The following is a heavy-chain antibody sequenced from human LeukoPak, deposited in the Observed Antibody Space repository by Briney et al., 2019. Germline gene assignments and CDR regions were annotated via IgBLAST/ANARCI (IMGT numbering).Heavy chain of an antibody. D-gene: IGHD2-15*01. V-gene: IGHV3-33*01. J-gene: IGHJ4*02. CDR3: ARAGKPGYCSGGSCYAFDY. CDR2: IWYDGSNK. CDR1: GFTFSSYG. Sequence: GRSLRHSCAASGFTFSSYGMHWVRQAPGKGLEWAAVIWYDGSNKYYADSVKGRFTISRDNSKNTLYLQMNSLRAEDTAVYYCARAGKPGYCSGGSCYAFDYWGQGTLVTVSS.